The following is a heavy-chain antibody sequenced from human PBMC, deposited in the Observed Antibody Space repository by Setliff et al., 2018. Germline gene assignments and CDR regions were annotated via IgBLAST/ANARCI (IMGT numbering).Heavy chain of an antibody. J-gene: IGHJ4*02. V-gene: IGHV4-59*11. CDR1: GGSISVHY. D-gene: IGHD1-26*01. CDR3: ARGGGGYYEGYFDY. Sequence: SETLSLTCTVSGGSISVHYWPWIRQPPGKGLEWVGYMYYSGSFNYNPSLESRVTISVDTSKNQFSLKLASVTAADTALYYCARGGGGYYEGYFDYWGQGTRVTVSS. CDR2: MYYSGSF.